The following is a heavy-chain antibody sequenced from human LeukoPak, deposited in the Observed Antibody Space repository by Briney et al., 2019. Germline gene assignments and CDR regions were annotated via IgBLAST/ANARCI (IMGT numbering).Heavy chain of an antibody. CDR2: IYSGGST. J-gene: IGHJ4*02. Sequence: PGGSLRLSCAASGFTVSSNYMSWVRQAPGKGLEWVSVIYSGGSTYYADSVKGRFTISRDNSKNTLYLQMNSLRAEDTAVYYCERVRTDYFDYWGQGTLVTVSS. CDR3: ERVRTDYFDY. D-gene: IGHD1-1*01. CDR1: GFTVSSNY. V-gene: IGHV3-53*01.